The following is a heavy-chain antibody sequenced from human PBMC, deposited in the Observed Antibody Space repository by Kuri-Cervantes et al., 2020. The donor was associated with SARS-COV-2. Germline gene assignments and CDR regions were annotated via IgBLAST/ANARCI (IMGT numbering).Heavy chain of an antibody. CDR3: ARDAVLAAGYFDY. V-gene: IGHV1-2*02. J-gene: IGHJ4*02. CDR1: GYTFTGYY. CDR2: INPNSGGT. Sequence: ASVKVSCKASGYTFTGYYMHWVRQAPGQGLEWMGWINPNSGGTNYAQKFQGRVTMTRDTSISTAYMELSRLRSDDTAVYHCARDAVLAAGYFDYWGQGTLVTVSS. D-gene: IGHD6-13*01.